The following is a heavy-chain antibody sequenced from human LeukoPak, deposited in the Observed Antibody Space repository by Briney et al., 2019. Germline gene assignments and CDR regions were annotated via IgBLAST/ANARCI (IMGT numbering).Heavy chain of an antibody. J-gene: IGHJ6*03. CDR2: INPTSGDT. CDR1: GYTFTGYY. D-gene: IGHD2-8*01. V-gene: IGHV1-2*02. Sequence: AASVKVSCKASGYTFTGYYMHWVRQAPGQGLEWLGWINPTSGDTNYARKFQGRVTMTRDTSISTAYIELSSLRSDDTAVYYCARGFRYCTTSCYDYYMDVWGKGTTVTVSS. CDR3: ARGFRYCTTSCYDYYMDV.